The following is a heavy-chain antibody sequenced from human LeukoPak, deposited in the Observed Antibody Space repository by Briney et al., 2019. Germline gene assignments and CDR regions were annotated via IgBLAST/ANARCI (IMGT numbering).Heavy chain of an antibody. D-gene: IGHD2-15*01. CDR3: ARETVGVRYYYYMDV. V-gene: IGHV3-48*04. Sequence: GGSLRLSCAASGFTFSSYSMNWVRQAPGKGLEWVSYISSSSSTIYYADSVKGRFTISRDNAKNTLYLQMNSLRAEDTAVYYCARETVGVRYYYYMDVWGKGTTVTISS. J-gene: IGHJ6*03. CDR1: GFTFSSYS. CDR2: ISSSSSTI.